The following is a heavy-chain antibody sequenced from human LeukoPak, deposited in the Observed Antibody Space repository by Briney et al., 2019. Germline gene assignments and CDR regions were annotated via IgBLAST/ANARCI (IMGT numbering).Heavy chain of an antibody. J-gene: IGHJ6*02. CDR1: GGTFSSYA. V-gene: IGHV1-69*13. CDR2: IIPIFGTA. D-gene: IGHD2-15*01. Sequence: SVKVSCKASGGTFSSYAISWVRQAPGQGLEWMGGIIPIFGTANYAQKFQGRVTITADESTSTAYMELSSLRSEDTAVYYCAKGVVVVAATWYYYGMDVWGQGTTVTVSS. CDR3: AKGVVVVAATWYYYGMDV.